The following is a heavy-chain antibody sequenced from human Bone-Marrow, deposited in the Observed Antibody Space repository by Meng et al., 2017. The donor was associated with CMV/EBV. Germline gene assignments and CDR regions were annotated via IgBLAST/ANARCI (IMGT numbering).Heavy chain of an antibody. Sequence: GESLKISCTASGFTFGDHTMSWVRQAPGKGLEWVANIKQDGSEKYYVDSVKGRFTISRDNAKHSLYLQMNSLRAEDTAVYYCASHIVVPAAFPLFDIWGQGTMVTVSS. CDR3: ASHIVVPAAFPLFDI. J-gene: IGHJ3*02. CDR2: IKQDGSEK. CDR1: GFTFGDHT. D-gene: IGHD2-2*01. V-gene: IGHV3-7*01.